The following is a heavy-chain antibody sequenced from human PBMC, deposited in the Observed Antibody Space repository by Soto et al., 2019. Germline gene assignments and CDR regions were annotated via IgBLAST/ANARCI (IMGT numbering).Heavy chain of an antibody. V-gene: IGHV3-30-3*01. CDR1: GFTFSSYA. Sequence: QVQLVESGGGVVQPGRSLRLSCAASGFTFSSYAMHWVRQAPGKGLEWVAVISYDGSNKYYADSVKGRFTISRDNSKNTLYLQMNSLRAEDTAVYYGARAMWDYGDSLRTFDYWGKGTLVTVSS. CDR3: ARAMWDYGDSLRTFDY. CDR2: ISYDGSNK. J-gene: IGHJ4*02. D-gene: IGHD4-17*01.